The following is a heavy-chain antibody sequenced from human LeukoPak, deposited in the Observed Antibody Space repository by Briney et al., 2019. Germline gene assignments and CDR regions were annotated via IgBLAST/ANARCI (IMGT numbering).Heavy chain of an antibody. V-gene: IGHV3-23*01. D-gene: IGHD3-10*01. CDR3: AKDQDGPGNRWFDP. J-gene: IGHJ5*02. CDR1: GFTFSSYG. CDR2: ISGSGRST. Sequence: GGSLRLSCAASGFTFSSYGMHWVRQAPGKGLEWVSAISGSGRSTYYADSVKGRFSISRDNSKNTLYVQMNSLRVEDTAVYYCAKDQDGPGNRWFDPWGQGTLVTVSS.